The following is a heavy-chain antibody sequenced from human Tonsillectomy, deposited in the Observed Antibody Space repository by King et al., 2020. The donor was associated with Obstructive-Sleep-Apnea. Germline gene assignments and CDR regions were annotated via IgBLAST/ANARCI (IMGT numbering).Heavy chain of an antibody. J-gene: IGHJ4*02. CDR3: AKASTYDAKNNFDY. V-gene: IGHV3-43D*03. D-gene: IGHD5-12*01. CDR2: ITWRGDTT. CDR1: GFTFDDYA. Sequence: QLVQSGGVVVQPGGSLRLSCAASGFTFDDYAMHWVRQPPGKGLEWVSFITWRGDTTYYADSVKGRFTISRDNSKNSLFLQMNSLRVEDTALYYCAKASTYDAKNNFDYWGQGTLVTVSS.